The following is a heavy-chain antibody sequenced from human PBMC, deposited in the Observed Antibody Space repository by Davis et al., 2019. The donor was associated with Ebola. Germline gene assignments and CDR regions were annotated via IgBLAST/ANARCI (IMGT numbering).Heavy chain of an antibody. CDR3: ARGKHEYSSSRYFDY. D-gene: IGHD6-6*01. Sequence: PGGSLRLSCAASGFTFSSYAMHWVRQAPGKGLEWVAVISYDGSNKYYADSVKGRFTISRDNSKNTLYLQMNSLRAEDTAVYYCARGKHEYSSSRYFDYWGQGTLVTVSS. J-gene: IGHJ4*02. CDR2: ISYDGSNK. V-gene: IGHV3-30-3*01. CDR1: GFTFSSYA.